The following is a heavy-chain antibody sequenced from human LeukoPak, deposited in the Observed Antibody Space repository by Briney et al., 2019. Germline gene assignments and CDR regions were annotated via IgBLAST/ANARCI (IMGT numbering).Heavy chain of an antibody. J-gene: IGHJ4*02. D-gene: IGHD2-21*02. Sequence: PSETLSLTCTVSGGPVRSYYWSWIRQPQSPGKGLEWIGYVHYSGSTNYSPSLKSRVTISMDMSKNQISLSLRSVTAADTAVYYCARWSCGSGGDCHEFDHWGQGTLVGVSS. CDR1: GGPVRSYY. CDR2: VHYSGST. CDR3: ARWSCGSGGDCHEFDH. V-gene: IGHV4-59*02.